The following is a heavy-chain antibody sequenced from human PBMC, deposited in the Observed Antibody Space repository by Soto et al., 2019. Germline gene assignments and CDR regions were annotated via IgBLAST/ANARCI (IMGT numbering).Heavy chain of an antibody. Sequence: SETLSLTCAVSGGSISSGGYSWSWNRQPPGKGLEWIGYIYHSGRTYYNPSLKSRVTISVDRSKNQFSLKLSSVTAEDTAVYYCARVPGPWGQGTLVTVSS. CDR1: GGSISSGGYS. CDR3: ARVPGP. V-gene: IGHV4-30-2*01. J-gene: IGHJ5*02. CDR2: IYHSGRT.